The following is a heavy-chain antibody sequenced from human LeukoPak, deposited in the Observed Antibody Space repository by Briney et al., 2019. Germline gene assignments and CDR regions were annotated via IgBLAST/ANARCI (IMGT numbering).Heavy chain of an antibody. Sequence: KPSETLSLTCTVSGGSISSSSYYWGWIRQPPGKGLEWIRSIYYSGSTYYNPSLKSRVTISVDTSKNQFSLKLSSVTAADTAVYYCARYDQQLVDAFDIWGQGTMVTVSS. J-gene: IGHJ3*02. CDR1: GGSISSSSYY. D-gene: IGHD6-13*01. V-gene: IGHV4-39*01. CDR2: IYYSGST. CDR3: ARYDQQLVDAFDI.